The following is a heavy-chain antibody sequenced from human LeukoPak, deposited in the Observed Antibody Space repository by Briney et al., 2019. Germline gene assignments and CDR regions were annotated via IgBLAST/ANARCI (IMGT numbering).Heavy chain of an antibody. Sequence: SETLSLTCTVSGYSISNGYYWGWIRQPPGKGLEWIGYIYYSGYTNYNPSLKSRVTISVDTSKNQFSLKLSSVTAADTAVYYCARTTMVRGTYYMDVWGKGTTVTISS. J-gene: IGHJ6*03. V-gene: IGHV4-61*01. D-gene: IGHD3-10*01. CDR1: GYSISNGYY. CDR3: ARTTMVRGTYYMDV. CDR2: IYYSGYT.